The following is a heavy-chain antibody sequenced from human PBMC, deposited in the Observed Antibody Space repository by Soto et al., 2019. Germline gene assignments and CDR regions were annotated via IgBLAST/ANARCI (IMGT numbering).Heavy chain of an antibody. CDR1: GFTFSNAW. J-gene: IGHJ6*02. D-gene: IGHD6-13*01. CDR3: TTVKPAGYSSSWPYYYYYYGMDV. V-gene: IGHV3-15*07. CDR2: IKSKTDGGTT. Sequence: EVQLVESGGGLVKPGGSLRLSCAASGFTFSNAWMNWVRQAPGKGLEWVGRIKSKTDGGTTDYAAPVKGRFTISRDDSKNTLYLQMNSLKTEDTAVYYCTTVKPAGYSSSWPYYYYYYGMDVWGQGTTVTVSS.